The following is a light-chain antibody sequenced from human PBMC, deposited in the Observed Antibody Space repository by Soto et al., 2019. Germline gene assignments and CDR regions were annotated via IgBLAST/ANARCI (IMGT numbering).Light chain of an antibody. CDR2: GAS. J-gene: IGKJ5*01. CDR1: QSVSSN. CDR3: QQYNNWPPFT. V-gene: IGKV3-15*01. Sequence: EIVMTQSPATLSVSPGERATLSCRASQSVSSNLAWYQQKPGQAPRLLIYGASPRATGIPARFSGSGSGTEFTLTITSLQSEDFAVYSCQQYNNWPPFTFGQGTPLEIK.